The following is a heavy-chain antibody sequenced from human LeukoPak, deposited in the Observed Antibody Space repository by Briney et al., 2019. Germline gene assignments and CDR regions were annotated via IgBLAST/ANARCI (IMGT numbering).Heavy chain of an antibody. V-gene: IGHV5-51*01. D-gene: IGHD4-17*01. Sequence: GESLKISCKGSGYSFTSYWIGWVRQMPGKGLERVGIIYPDDSDTRYSPSFQDQVIISADKSISTAYLQWSSLKASDTAMYYCARHYPGGDYFIAYWGQGTLVTVSS. CDR1: GYSFTSYW. J-gene: IGHJ4*02. CDR3: ARHYPGGDYFIAY. CDR2: IYPDDSDT.